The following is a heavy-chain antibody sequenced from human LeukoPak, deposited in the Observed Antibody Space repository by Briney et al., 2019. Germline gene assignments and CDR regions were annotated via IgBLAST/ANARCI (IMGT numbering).Heavy chain of an antibody. V-gene: IGHV3-21*01. CDR3: ARDQRGSPYYFDY. CDR2: ISSSSSYI. Sequence: PGGSPRLSCAASGFTFSSYSMNWVRQAPAKGLEWVSSISSSSSYIYYADSVKGRFTISRDNAKNSLYLQMNSLRAEDTAVYYCARDQRGSPYYFDYWGQGTLVTVSS. CDR1: GFTFSSYS. D-gene: IGHD3-10*01. J-gene: IGHJ4*02.